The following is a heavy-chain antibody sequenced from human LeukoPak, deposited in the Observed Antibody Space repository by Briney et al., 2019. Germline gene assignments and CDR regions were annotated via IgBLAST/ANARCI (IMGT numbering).Heavy chain of an antibody. J-gene: IGHJ5*02. V-gene: IGHV3-23*01. CDR3: AKGRNRDYYDSSGPPNWFDP. D-gene: IGHD3-22*01. Sequence: GGSLRLSCAASGFTFSSYAMSWVRQAPGKGLEWVSAISGSGGSTYYADSVKGRFTISRDNSKNTLYLQMNSLRAEDTAVYYCAKGRNRDYYDSSGPPNWFDPWGQGTLVTVSS. CDR2: ISGSGGST. CDR1: GFTFSSYA.